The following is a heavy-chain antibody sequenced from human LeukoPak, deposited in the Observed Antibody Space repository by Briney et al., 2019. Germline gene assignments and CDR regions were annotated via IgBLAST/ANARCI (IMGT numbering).Heavy chain of an antibody. Sequence: ASVKVSCKASGGTFSSYAISWVRQAPGQGLEWMGGIIPIFGTANYAQKFQGRVTITTDESTSTAYMELSSLRSEDTAVYYCARDIGFLRFNAFDIWGQGTMVTVSS. V-gene: IGHV1-69*05. CDR2: IIPIFGTA. J-gene: IGHJ3*02. D-gene: IGHD3-3*01. CDR3: ARDIGFLRFNAFDI. CDR1: GGTFSSYA.